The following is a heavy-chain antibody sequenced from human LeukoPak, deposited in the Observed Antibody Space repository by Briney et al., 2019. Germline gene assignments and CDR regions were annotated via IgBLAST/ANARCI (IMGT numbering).Heavy chain of an antibody. V-gene: IGHV3-7*01. CDR3: ARVFRSSGSSWYDPYFDY. Sequence: GGSLRLSCAASGFTLSSYWMSWVRQSPGQGLEWVANIKQDGSEKYYVDSVKCRFTISRDNAKNSLYLQMNSLRAEDTAVYYCARVFRSSGSSWYDPYFDYWGQGTLVTVSS. CDR1: GFTLSSYW. CDR2: IKQDGSEK. D-gene: IGHD6-13*01. J-gene: IGHJ4*02.